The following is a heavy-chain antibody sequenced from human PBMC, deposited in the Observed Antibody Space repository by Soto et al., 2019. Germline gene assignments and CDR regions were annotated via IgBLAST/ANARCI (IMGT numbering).Heavy chain of an antibody. Sequence: EVQLVESGGGLVQPGGSLRLSCAASGFTFSSYWMSWVRQAPGKGLEWVANIKQDGSEKYYVDSVKGRFTISIDNAKNSLYMQMNSLRDEDTAVYYCARAHLSRYYFEYWGQGTLVTVSS. V-gene: IGHV3-7*01. D-gene: IGHD6-13*01. J-gene: IGHJ4*02. CDR2: IKQDGSEK. CDR3: ARAHLSRYYFEY. CDR1: GFTFSSYW.